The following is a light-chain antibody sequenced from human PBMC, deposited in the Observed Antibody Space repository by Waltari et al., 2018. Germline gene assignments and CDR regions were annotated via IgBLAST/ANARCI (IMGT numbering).Light chain of an antibody. CDR2: PDD. V-gene: IGLV1-47*02. CDR1: SSHIGSHS. J-gene: IGLJ2*01. CDR3: AAWDDSPSGHVV. Sequence: SVLTQPPSASGAPGQRVTIPCSGRSSHIGSHSVYWYQPPPGTAPKLLTYPDDQRAAGVPDRVSASKSGTSASLAISGLRSEDEADYYCAAWDDSPSGHVVFGGGTKLTVL.